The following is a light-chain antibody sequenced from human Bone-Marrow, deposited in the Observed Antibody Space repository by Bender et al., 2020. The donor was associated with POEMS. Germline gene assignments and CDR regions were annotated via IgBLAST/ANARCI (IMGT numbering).Light chain of an antibody. V-gene: IGLV2-14*01. CDR2: YVS. CDR1: SSDVGGYNY. Sequence: QSALTQPASVSGSPGQSITISCTGTSSDVGGYNYVSWYQQHPGKVPKLIIYYVSDRASGVSYRFSGSKSGNTASLTISGLQAEDEADYYCCSYAGSRTYWIFGGGTRLTVL. J-gene: IGLJ2*01. CDR3: CSYAGSRTYWI.